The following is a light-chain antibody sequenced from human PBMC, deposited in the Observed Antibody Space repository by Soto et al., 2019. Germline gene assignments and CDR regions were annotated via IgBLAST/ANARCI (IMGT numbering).Light chain of an antibody. V-gene: IGKV3-15*01. CDR1: QSVDGY. CDR2: GGS. CDR3: QQYHRMPPIT. J-gene: IGKJ5*01. Sequence: EIVLTQSSATLSLSPGERATLSCRPSQSVDGYLAWYQQIPGQAARLLLYGGSTRAAAVTAEFRGGRSGTEFTIPTSSVHSEDYAVYYCQQYHRMPPITFGQGTRLEIK.